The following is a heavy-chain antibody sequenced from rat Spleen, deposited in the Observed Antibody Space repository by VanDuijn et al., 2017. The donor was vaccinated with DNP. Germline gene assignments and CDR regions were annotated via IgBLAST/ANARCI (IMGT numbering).Heavy chain of an antibody. CDR1: GITFNNYN. J-gene: IGHJ4*01. CDR2: ITYDGSRT. D-gene: IGHD1-11*01. Sequence: EVQLVESGGGLVQPGRSLKLSCVASGITFNNYNMAWVRQAPKKGLEWVATITYDGSRTYCRDSVKGRFTISRDNTKSTLYLQMDSLRSEDTATYYCTTFEGTNAWGQGTSVTVSS. V-gene: IGHV5S10*01. CDR3: TTFEGTNA.